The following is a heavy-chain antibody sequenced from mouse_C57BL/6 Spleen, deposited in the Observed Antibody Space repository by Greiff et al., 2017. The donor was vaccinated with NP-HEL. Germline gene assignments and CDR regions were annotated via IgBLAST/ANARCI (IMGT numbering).Heavy chain of an antibody. Sequence: VQLQQSGAELVKPGASVKMSCKASGYTFTTYPIEWLKQNHGKSLEWIGNFHPYNDDTKYNEKFKGKATLTVEKSSSTVYLELSRLTADDSAVYYCARGQYYRRDGMDYWGQGTSVTVSS. CDR3: ARGQYYRRDGMDY. V-gene: IGHV1-47*01. CDR1: GYTFTTYP. D-gene: IGHD1-1*02. CDR2: FHPYNDDT. J-gene: IGHJ4*01.